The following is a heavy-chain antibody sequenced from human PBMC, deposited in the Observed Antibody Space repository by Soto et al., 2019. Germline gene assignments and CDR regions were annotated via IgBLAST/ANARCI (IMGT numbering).Heavy chain of an antibody. CDR2: IYYSGST. V-gene: IGHV4-59*01. CDR3: ARDYSNYPYNWIDP. J-gene: IGHJ5*02. D-gene: IGHD4-4*01. CDR1: GGSISSYY. Sequence: QVQLQESGPGLVKPSETLSLTCTVSGGSISSYYWSWIRQPPGKGLEWIGYIYYSGSTNYNPSLKSRVTISVDTSKNQFSLKLSSVTAADTAVYYCARDYSNYPYNWIDPWGQGTLVTVSS.